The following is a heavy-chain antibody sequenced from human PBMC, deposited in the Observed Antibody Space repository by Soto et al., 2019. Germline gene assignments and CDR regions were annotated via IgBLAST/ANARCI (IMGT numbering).Heavy chain of an antibody. D-gene: IGHD3-3*01. CDR1: GFTFSSYW. CDR3: ARAEASYGYYDFWSGYFRLGSPNWFDP. Sequence: EVQLVESGGGLVQPGGSLRLSCAASGFTFSSYWMSWVRQAPGKGLEWVANIKQDGSEKYYVDSVKGRFTISRDNAKNSLYLQMNSLRAEDTAVYYCARAEASYGYYDFWSGYFRLGSPNWFDPWGQGTLVTVSS. V-gene: IGHV3-7*01. CDR2: IKQDGSEK. J-gene: IGHJ5*02.